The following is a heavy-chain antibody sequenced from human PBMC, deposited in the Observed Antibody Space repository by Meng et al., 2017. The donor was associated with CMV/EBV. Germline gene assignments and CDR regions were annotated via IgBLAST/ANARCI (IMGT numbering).Heavy chain of an antibody. Sequence: SVKVSCKASGFTFTSSAVQWVRQARGQRIEWIGWIVVGSGNTNYAQKFQERVTITRDMSTSTAYMELSSLRSEDTAVYYCAAGGNIVVVPAATMGESEYFQHWGQGTLVTVSS. CDR3: AAGGNIVVVPAATMGESEYFQH. CDR2: IVVGSGNT. V-gene: IGHV1-58*01. CDR1: GFTFTSSA. D-gene: IGHD2-2*01. J-gene: IGHJ1*01.